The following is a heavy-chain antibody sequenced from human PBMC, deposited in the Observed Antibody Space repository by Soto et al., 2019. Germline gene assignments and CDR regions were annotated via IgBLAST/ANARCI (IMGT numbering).Heavy chain of an antibody. CDR2: IYATGTT. J-gene: IGHJ5*02. Sequence: TLSLTCTVSGASISGFYWSWIRKSAGKGLEWIGRIYATGTTDYNPTLKSRVMMSVDTSKKQFSLKLRSVTAADTAVYYCVRDGTKTLRDWFDPWGQGISVTVSS. D-gene: IGHD1-1*01. CDR3: VRDGTKTLRDWFDP. V-gene: IGHV4-4*07. CDR1: GASISGFY.